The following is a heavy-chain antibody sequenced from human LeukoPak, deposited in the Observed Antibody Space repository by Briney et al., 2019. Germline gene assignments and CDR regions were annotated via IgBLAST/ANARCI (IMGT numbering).Heavy chain of an antibody. CDR2: ISSSSSYI. CDR1: GFTFSSYS. J-gene: IGHJ4*02. CDR3: ARFGPPDCSSTSCYGGPFDY. D-gene: IGHD2-2*01. Sequence: GGSLRLSCAASGFTFSSYSMNWVRQAPGKGLEWVSSISSSSSYIYYADSVKGRFTISRDNSKNTLYLQMNSLRAEDTAVYYCARFGPPDCSSTSCYGGPFDYWGQGTLVTVSS. V-gene: IGHV3-21*01.